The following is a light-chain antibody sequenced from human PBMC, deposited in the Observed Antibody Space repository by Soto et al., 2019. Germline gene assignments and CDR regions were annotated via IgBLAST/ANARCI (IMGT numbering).Light chain of an antibody. CDR3: VSYTDTDTLV. J-gene: IGLJ1*01. Sequence: QSALTQPASVSGSRGQSIIISCVGRDTDVGQDKSVSWYQQGPGQAPKLLIFEVTNRPSRVSKRFSGSRSGNTASLTISGLQPDDEGDYFCVSYTDTDTLVVGTGTKLTVL. V-gene: IGLV2-14*01. CDR1: DTDVGQDKS. CDR2: EVT.